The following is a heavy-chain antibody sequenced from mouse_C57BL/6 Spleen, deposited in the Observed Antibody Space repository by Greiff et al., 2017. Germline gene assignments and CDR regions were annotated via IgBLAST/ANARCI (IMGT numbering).Heavy chain of an antibody. CDR2: ISSGSSTI. Sequence: EVQLVESGGGLVKPGGSLKLSCAASGFTFSDYGMHWVRQAPEKGLEWVAYISSGSSTIYYADTVKGRFTISRDNAKNTLFLQMTSLRSEDTAMYYCAREIYYGSFYAMDYWGQGTSVTVSS. CDR1: GFTFSDYG. J-gene: IGHJ4*01. CDR3: AREIYYGSFYAMDY. V-gene: IGHV5-17*01. D-gene: IGHD1-1*01.